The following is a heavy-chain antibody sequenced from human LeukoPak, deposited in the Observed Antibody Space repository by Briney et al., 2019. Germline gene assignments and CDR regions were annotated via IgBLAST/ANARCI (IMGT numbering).Heavy chain of an antibody. J-gene: IGHJ4*02. V-gene: IGHV4-39*01. CDR1: GGSISSSSYY. Sequence: SETLSLTCTVSGGSISSSSYYWGWIRQPPGKGLEWIGSIYYSGSTYYNPYLKSRVTISVDTSKNQFSLKLSSVTAADTAVYYCARLSSGYYYAMFDYWGQGTLVTVAS. D-gene: IGHD3-22*01. CDR3: ARLSSGYYYAMFDY. CDR2: IYYSGST.